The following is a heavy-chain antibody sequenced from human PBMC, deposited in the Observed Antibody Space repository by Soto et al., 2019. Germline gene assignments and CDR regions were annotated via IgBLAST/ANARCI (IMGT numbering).Heavy chain of an antibody. CDR3: AREIVVARGASYFDY. D-gene: IGHD2-2*01. V-gene: IGHV3-7*04. Sequence: EVQLVESGGNLVQPGGSLRFSCVASGFTFSSYWMTWVRQAPGKGLEWVGNIKQDGGEKNYVDSMKGRFTISRDNAKNSVYLQMNSLRAEDTAVYYCAREIVVARGASYFDYWGPGTLVTVSS. J-gene: IGHJ4*02. CDR2: IKQDGGEK. CDR1: GFTFSSYW.